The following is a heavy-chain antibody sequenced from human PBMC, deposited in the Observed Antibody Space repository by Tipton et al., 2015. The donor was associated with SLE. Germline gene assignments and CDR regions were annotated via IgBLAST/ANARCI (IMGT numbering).Heavy chain of an antibody. V-gene: IGHV1-3*01. D-gene: IGHD6-19*01. CDR3: AREGYSSGWHFDY. Sequence: QSGPEVKKPGASVKVSCKASGYTFTSYAMHWVRQAPGQRLEWMGWINAGNGNTKYSQKFQGRVTITRDTSASTAYMELSSLRSEGTAVYYCAREGYSSGWHFDYWGQGTLVTVSS. CDR1: GYTFTSYA. J-gene: IGHJ4*02. CDR2: INAGNGNT.